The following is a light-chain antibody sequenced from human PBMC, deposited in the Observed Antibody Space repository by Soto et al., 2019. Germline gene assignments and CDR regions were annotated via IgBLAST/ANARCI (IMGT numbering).Light chain of an antibody. CDR1: RFVSNYY. CDR2: AAS. Sequence: DIVLTQSPGTLSLSPGDRATLSCRTSRFVSNYYVAWYQQRPGQAPRLLIYAASSRATDIPDRFSCSGSGTDFTLTISRLEPEDFAVYYCHHYADSPPVFTFGPGTKVEI. J-gene: IGKJ3*01. V-gene: IGKV3-20*01. CDR3: HHYADSPPVFT.